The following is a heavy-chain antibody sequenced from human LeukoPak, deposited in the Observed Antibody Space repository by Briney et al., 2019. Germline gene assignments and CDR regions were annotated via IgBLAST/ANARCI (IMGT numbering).Heavy chain of an antibody. V-gene: IGHV4-34*01. Sequence: PSETLSLTCAVYGGSFSGYYWSWIRQPSGKGLEWIGEINHSGSTNYNPSLKSRVTISVDMSKNQFSLKLSSVTAADTAVYYCAREDSSGYPTLDYWGQGTLVTVSS. CDR1: GGSFSGYY. CDR3: AREDSSGYPTLDY. J-gene: IGHJ4*02. CDR2: INHSGST. D-gene: IGHD3-22*01.